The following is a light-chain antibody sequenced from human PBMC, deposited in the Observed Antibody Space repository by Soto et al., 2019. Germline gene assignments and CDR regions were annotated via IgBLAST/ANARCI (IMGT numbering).Light chain of an antibody. Sequence: QSALTQPASVSGSPGQSITISCTGTSTDVGGHYYVSWYQQHPGKAPKLIIYDVTDRPSGVSHRFSGSTSGNTASLIISGLQAEDEADYYCTSYTSTNSYVAVGGGTKLTVL. V-gene: IGLV2-14*03. CDR2: DVT. CDR1: STDVGGHYY. CDR3: TSYTSTNSYVA. J-gene: IGLJ2*01.